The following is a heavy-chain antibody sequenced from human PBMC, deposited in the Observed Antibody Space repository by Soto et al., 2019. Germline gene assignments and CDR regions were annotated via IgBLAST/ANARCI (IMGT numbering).Heavy chain of an antibody. CDR2: ISTYNGDT. Sequence: QVQLVQSGPEVKKPGASVKVSCEASGYTFTTSGISWVRQAPGQGLEWMGWISTYNGDTNSAQKFQGRVTMTADTSPGTVYMELMSLTSDDTAVYYCARQGSWPYYYDGLDVWGQGTTVTVSS. J-gene: IGHJ6*02. CDR3: ARQGSWPYYYDGLDV. CDR1: GYTFTTSG. D-gene: IGHD1-26*01. V-gene: IGHV1-18*01.